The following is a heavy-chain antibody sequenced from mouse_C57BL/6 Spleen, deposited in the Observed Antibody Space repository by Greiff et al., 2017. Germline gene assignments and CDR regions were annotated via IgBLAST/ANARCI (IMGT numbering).Heavy chain of an antibody. V-gene: IGHV1-26*01. J-gene: IGHJ3*01. D-gene: IGHD2-5*01. CDR2: INPNNGGT. CDR3: AREEDYSNYEAWFAY. Sequence: EVQLQQSGPELVKPGASVKISCKASGYTFTDYYMNWVKQSHGKSLDWIGDINPNNGGTSYNQKFKGKATLTVDKSSSTAYMELRSLTSEDSAVYYCAREEDYSNYEAWFAYWGQGTLVTVSA. CDR1: GYTFTDYY.